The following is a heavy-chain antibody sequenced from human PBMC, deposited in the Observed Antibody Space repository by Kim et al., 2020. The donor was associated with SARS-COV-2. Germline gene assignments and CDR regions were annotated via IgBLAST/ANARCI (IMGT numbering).Heavy chain of an antibody. J-gene: IGHJ4*02. CDR3: VPSGGSGSLYY. Sequence: YFADSVNGRFTISRDNSKNTRYLEMNSLRAEDTAVYYCVPSGGSGSLYYWGQGTLVTVSS. V-gene: IGHV3-23*01. D-gene: IGHD1-26*01.